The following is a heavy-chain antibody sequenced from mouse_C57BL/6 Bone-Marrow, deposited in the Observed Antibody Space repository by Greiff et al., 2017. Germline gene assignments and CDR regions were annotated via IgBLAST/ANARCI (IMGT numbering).Heavy chain of an antibody. CDR3: ARPTTVVATCNWYFDV. V-gene: IGHV1-85*01. Sequence: VQLVESGPELVKPGASVKLSCKASGYTFTSYDINWVKQRPGQGLEWIGWIYPRDGSTKYNEKFKGKATLTVDTSSSTAYMELHSLTSEDSAVYFCARPTTVVATCNWYFDVWGTGTTVTVAS. CDR1: GYTFTSYD. CDR2: IYPRDGST. D-gene: IGHD1-1*01. J-gene: IGHJ1*03.